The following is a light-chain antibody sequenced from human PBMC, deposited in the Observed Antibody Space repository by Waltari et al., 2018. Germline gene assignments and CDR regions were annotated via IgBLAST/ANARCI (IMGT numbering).Light chain of an antibody. Sequence: QSVLTQPPSVSAAPGQKVTISCSGSNSNIGNKDVSWYQQFPGTAPKLLLYDNDKRPSGVPDRFSGSKSGTSATLGITGLQTGDEADYYCGTWDSSLSDVVFGGGTKLTVL. CDR1: NSNIGNKD. J-gene: IGLJ2*01. CDR2: DND. V-gene: IGLV1-51*01. CDR3: GTWDSSLSDVV.